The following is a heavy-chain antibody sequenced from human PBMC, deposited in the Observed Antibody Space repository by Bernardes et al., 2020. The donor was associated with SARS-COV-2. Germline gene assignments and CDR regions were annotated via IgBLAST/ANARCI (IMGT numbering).Heavy chain of an antibody. D-gene: IGHD1-26*01. CDR3: ARALQGANFFDY. Sequence: LSHSFAPSGFSFSDSSMSLIRRAPWEGLEWVSYIRRAGTTIYYADSVKGRFTVSRDNAKNSLYLQMNTLRADDTAVYYCARALQGANFFDYWGQGTLVTVSS. V-gene: IGHV3-11*01. CDR1: GFSFSDSS. CDR2: IRRAGTTI. J-gene: IGHJ4*02.